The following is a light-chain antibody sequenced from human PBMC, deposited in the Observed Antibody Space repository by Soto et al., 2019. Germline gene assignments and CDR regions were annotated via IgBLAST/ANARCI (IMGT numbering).Light chain of an antibody. CDR3: QQYDHPPYT. J-gene: IGKJ2*01. V-gene: IGKV1-33*01. Sequence: DIQMTQSPSSLSASVGDRVTITCRASQNIIFYLNWYQQKPGKAPKLLIYDASNLERGVPSRFSGSGSGTDFSLTVDSLQPEDTATYYCQQYDHPPYTFGQGTKLEIK. CDR2: DAS. CDR1: QNIIFY.